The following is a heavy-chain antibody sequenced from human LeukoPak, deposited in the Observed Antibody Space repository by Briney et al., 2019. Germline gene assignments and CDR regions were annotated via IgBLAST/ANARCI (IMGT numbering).Heavy chain of an antibody. V-gene: IGHV1-2*06. Sequence: GASVKVSCKASGGTFSSYAISWVRQAPGQGLEWMGRINPNSGGTNYAQKFQGRVTMTRDTSISTAYMELSRLRSDDTAVYYCARDLADWGQGTLVTVSS. CDR3: ARDLAD. CDR1: GGTFSSYA. J-gene: IGHJ4*02. CDR2: INPNSGGT. D-gene: IGHD3-16*01.